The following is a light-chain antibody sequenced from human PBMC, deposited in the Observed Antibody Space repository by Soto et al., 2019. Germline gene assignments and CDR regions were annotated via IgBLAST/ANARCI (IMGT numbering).Light chain of an antibody. V-gene: IGLV2-11*01. CDR1: RREVGGYNY. J-gene: IGLJ2*01. Sequence: QSVLTQPRSVSGSPGQSVTISCTGTRREVGGYNYVSWYQQHPGKVPKLMIFDVAKRPSGVPDRFSGSKSGTTASLTISGLQAEDEADYYCCSYGGNYVIFGGGTKLTVL. CDR3: CSYGGNYVI. CDR2: DVA.